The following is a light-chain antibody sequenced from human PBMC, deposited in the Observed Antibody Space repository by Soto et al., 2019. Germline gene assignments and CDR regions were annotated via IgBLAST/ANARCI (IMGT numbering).Light chain of an antibody. V-gene: IGKV3-20*01. CDR3: HQYGISPRS. CDR2: GVS. J-gene: IGKJ1*01. CDR1: QSITSNY. Sequence: EVMLTQSPGTLSLSPGERVTLSCRASQSITSNYLAWYQQKPGQAPRLLIYGVSNRATGIPDRFSGSGSGTDFTLTISRLEPEDFAVYYCHQYGISPRSFGPGTKVDIK.